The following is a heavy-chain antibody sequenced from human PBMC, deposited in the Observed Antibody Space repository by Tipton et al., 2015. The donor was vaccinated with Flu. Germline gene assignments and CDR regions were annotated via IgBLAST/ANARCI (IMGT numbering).Heavy chain of an antibody. J-gene: IGHJ6*02. V-gene: IGHV4-4*07. CDR2: IYTSGST. CDR3: ARDSAAHYGMDV. CDR1: GDSISSYY. Sequence: TLSLTCTVSGDSISSYYWSWIRQPAGKGLEWIGRIYTSGSTNYNASLKSRVTMSVDTSKNQFSLKLSSVTAADTALYYCARDSAAHYGMDVWGQGTTVTVSS. D-gene: IGHD6-13*01.